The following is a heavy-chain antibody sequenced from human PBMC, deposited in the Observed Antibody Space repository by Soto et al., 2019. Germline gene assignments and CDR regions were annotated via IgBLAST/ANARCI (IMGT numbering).Heavy chain of an antibody. CDR1: GGSLSSSSYY. D-gene: IGHD3-22*01. J-gene: IGHJ5*02. Sequence: SSETLSLTCTVSGGSLSSSSYYWGWIRQPPGKGLEWIGSIYYSGSTYYNPSLKSRVTISVDTSKNQFSLKLSSVTAADTAVYYCARTAAKWLRTNNWFAPWGQGTLVTVSS. CDR3: ARTAAKWLRTNNWFAP. CDR2: IYYSGST. V-gene: IGHV4-39*01.